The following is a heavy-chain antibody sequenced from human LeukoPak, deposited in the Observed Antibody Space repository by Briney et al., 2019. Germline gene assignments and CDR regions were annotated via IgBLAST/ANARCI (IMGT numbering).Heavy chain of an antibody. CDR2: ISSSSSYI. D-gene: IGHD6-13*01. CDR3: ARGDGGIAAAGSVYYYYYMDV. Sequence: GGSLRLSCAASGFSFSSYSMNWVRQAPGKGLEWVSSISSSSSYIYYADSVKGRFTISRDNAKNSLYLQMNSLRAEDTAVYYCARGDGGIAAAGSVYYYYYMDVWGKGTTVTVSS. J-gene: IGHJ6*03. CDR1: GFSFSSYS. V-gene: IGHV3-21*01.